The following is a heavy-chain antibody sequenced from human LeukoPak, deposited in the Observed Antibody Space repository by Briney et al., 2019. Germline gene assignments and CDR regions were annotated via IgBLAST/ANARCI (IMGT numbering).Heavy chain of an antibody. Sequence: SVKVSCKASGGTFSSYAISWVRQAPGQGLEWMGRIIPILGIANYAQKFQGRVTITADKSTSTAYMELSSLRSEDTAVYYCARELRGIQQLVDYWGQGTLVTVSS. CDR2: IIPILGIA. V-gene: IGHV1-69*04. J-gene: IGHJ4*02. CDR1: GGTFSSYA. D-gene: IGHD6-13*01. CDR3: ARELRGIQQLVDY.